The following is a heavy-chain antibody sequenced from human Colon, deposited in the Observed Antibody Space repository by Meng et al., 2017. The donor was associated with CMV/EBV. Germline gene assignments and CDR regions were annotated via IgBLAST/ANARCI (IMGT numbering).Heavy chain of an antibody. V-gene: IGHV3-23*04. Sequence: DVLLVGSGGGLVQTGGSLRVSCAASGFTLSSYAMRWVRQAPGKGLEWVSHISGTGADSYYADSVKGRFTISRDNSKNTLNLQMNSLRVEDTAVYYCVKGHTMINPWGQGTLVTVSS. D-gene: IGHD3-16*01. CDR1: GFTLSSYA. CDR3: VKGHTMINP. J-gene: IGHJ5*02. CDR2: ISGTGADS.